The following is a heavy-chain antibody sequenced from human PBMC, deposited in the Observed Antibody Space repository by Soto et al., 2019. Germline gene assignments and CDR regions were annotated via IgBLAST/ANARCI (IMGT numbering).Heavy chain of an antibody. CDR2: INPRGGSS. D-gene: IGHD3-22*01. V-gene: IGHV1-46*01. Sequence: QVQMVQSGAEVKKPGASVKVSCKASGYIFSSYYIHWVRQAPGQGLEWMGIINPRGGSSTYAQKFQDTVIMTRDTSTTTVYMELSSLRSEDTAVYYCARGGYTNSSGYYSGGVYWGQGTLVTVSS. CDR1: GYIFSSYY. CDR3: ARGGYTNSSGYYSGGVY. J-gene: IGHJ4*02.